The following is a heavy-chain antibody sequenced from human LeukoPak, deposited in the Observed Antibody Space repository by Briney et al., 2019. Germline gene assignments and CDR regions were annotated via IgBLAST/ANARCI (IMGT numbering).Heavy chain of an antibody. D-gene: IGHD1-26*01. CDR3: ARDRYSGIYDGIDY. CDR1: GFTFITYG. V-gene: IGHV3-30*03. Sequence: GRSLRLSCAASGFTFITYGMHWDRLAPGKGLEWVAIMSYDGRNKCCADSVRGRFTISRDNSKNTLSLQMNSLRADDTAVYYCARDRYSGIYDGIDYWGQGTLVTVSS. CDR2: MSYDGRNK. J-gene: IGHJ4*02.